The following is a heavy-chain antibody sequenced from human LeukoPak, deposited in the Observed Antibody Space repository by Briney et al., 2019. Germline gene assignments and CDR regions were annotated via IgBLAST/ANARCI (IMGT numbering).Heavy chain of an antibody. Sequence: GASVKVSCKASGGTFSNYVINWVRQAPGQGLEWMGGIIPIFGTANYAQKFQGRVTITADESTSTAYMELSSLRSEDTAVYYCARVPQTGSGWYLSYYYYYYMDVWGKGTTVTVSS. D-gene: IGHD6-19*01. CDR1: GGTFSNYV. CDR2: IIPIFGTA. J-gene: IGHJ6*03. CDR3: ARVPQTGSGWYLSYYYYYYMDV. V-gene: IGHV1-69*13.